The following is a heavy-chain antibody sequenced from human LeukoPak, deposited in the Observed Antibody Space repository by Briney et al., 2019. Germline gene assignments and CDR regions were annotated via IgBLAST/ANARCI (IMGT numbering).Heavy chain of an antibody. CDR3: ARSKGTAAAGNNFDY. V-gene: IGHV4-31*03. CDR2: IYYSGST. D-gene: IGHD6-13*01. CDR1: GGSISSGGYY. Sequence: SQTLSLTCTVSGGSISSGGYYWSWIRQHPGKGLEWIGYIYYSGSTYYNPSLKSRVTISVDTSKNQFSLKLSSVTAADTAVYYCARSKGTAAAGNNFDYWGQGTLVTVSS. J-gene: IGHJ4*02.